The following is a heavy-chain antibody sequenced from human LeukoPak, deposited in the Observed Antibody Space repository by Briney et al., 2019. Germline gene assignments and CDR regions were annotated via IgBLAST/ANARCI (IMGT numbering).Heavy chain of an antibody. V-gene: IGHV3-33*01. CDR1: GFTFSSYG. D-gene: IGHD6-13*01. Sequence: PGGSLRLSCAASGFTFSSYGMHWVRQAPGKGLEWVAVIWYDGSNKYYADSVKGRFTISRDNSKNTLYLQMNSLRAEDTAVYYCARVYLEGAAAPHWFDPWGQGTLVTVSS. J-gene: IGHJ5*02. CDR3: ARVYLEGAAAPHWFDP. CDR2: IWYDGSNK.